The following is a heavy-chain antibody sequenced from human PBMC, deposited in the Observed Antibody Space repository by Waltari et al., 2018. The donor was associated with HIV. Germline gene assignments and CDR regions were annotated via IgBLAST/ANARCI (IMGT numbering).Heavy chain of an antibody. V-gene: IGHV3-48*01. CDR1: GFSFISYS. J-gene: IGHJ4*02. D-gene: IGHD4-4*01. CDR2: ISIDGNT. CDR3: ARDQDYSFDY. Sequence: EVQLVESGGGLVQPGGSLRLSCAASGFSFISYSLNWVRQAPGKGLEWISYISIDGNTHYPDSVKGRFTISRDNAKNSLYLQLNSLRAEDTAVYYCARDQDYSFDYWGQGTLVTVSS.